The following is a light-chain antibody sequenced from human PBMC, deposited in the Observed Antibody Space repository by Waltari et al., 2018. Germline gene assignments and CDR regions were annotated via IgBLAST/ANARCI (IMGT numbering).Light chain of an antibody. J-gene: IGKJ2*01. Sequence: EIVMTQSPATLSVSPGERATLSCRASQGVSSNLAWYQQKPGQAPRLLIYGASTKATGLPARFSGSGSGTEFTLTISRMQSEDFAVYYCQQYNNWPPYTFGQGTKLEIK. V-gene: IGKV3-15*01. CDR1: QGVSSN. CDR2: GAS. CDR3: QQYNNWPPYT.